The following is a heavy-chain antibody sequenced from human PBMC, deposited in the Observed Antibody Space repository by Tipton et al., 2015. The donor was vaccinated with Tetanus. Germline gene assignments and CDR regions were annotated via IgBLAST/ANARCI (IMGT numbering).Heavy chain of an antibody. Sequence: TLSLTCTVSGGSISSYYWSWIRQPPGKGLEWIGYIYYSGSTNYNPSLKSRVTISVDTSKNQFSLKLSSVTAADTAVYYCARDWSMTLQYCSGGSCYQDRGMDVWGQGTTVTVSS. CDR2: IYYSGST. J-gene: IGHJ6*02. CDR1: GGSISSYY. CDR3: ARDWSMTLQYCSGGSCYQDRGMDV. D-gene: IGHD2-15*01. V-gene: IGHV4-59*01.